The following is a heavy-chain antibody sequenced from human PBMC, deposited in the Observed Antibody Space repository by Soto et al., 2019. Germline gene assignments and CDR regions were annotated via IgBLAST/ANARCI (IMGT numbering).Heavy chain of an antibody. V-gene: IGHV3-30*18. D-gene: IGHD3-3*01. CDR1: GFTFSNYG. CDR2: ISYHGTNK. J-gene: IGHJ6*02. CDR3: AKDANYDFWSGYSNGMDV. Sequence: QVQLVESGGGVVQPGRSLRLSCAASGFTFSNYGMHWVRQAPGKGLEWVAVISYHGTNKFYADSVKGRFTITRDNSKSTLYLQMNSLRAEDTAVYYCAKDANYDFWSGYSNGMDVWGQGTTVTVSS.